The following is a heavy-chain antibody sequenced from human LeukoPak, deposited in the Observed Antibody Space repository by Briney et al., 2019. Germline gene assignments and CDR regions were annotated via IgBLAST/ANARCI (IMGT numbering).Heavy chain of an antibody. CDR1: CFFLHSGYY. Sequence: LGNLSPTRGFSCFFLHSGYYWGLVRQPPGEGVGGIGSIYHSGSTYYNPSLKSRVTISVDTSKNQFSLKLSSVTAADTAVYYCARANRVSLYYFDYWGQGTLVTVSS. CDR3: ARANRVSLYYFDY. V-gene: IGHV4-38-2*01. J-gene: IGHJ4*02. CDR2: IYHSGST. D-gene: IGHD5/OR15-5a*01.